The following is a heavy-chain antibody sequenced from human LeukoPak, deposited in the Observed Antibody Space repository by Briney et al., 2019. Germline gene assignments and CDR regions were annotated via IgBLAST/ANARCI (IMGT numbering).Heavy chain of an antibody. CDR2: ISGSGGGT. J-gene: IGHJ5*02. D-gene: IGHD6-13*01. Sequence: GGSLRLSCAASGFTFSSYALSWVRQAPGKGLEWVSTISGSGGGTYYTDSVKGRFTISRDNSKNTLYLQMNSLRGEDTAIYYCAKTKDAISSATIASSGTYHWGQGTLVTVSS. CDR1: GFTFSSYA. V-gene: IGHV3-23*01. CDR3: AKTKDAISSATIASSGTYH.